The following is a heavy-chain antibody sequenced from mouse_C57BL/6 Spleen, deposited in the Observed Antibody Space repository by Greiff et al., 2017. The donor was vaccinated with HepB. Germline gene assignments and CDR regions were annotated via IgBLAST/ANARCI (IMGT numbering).Heavy chain of an antibody. CDR2: FYPGSGSI. V-gene: IGHV1-62-2*01. CDR1: GYTFTEYT. J-gene: IGHJ4*01. Sequence: VQLQQSGAELVKPGASVKLSCKASGYTFTEYTIHWVKQRSGQGLEWIGWFYPGSGSIKYNEKFKDKATLTADKSSSTVYMELSRLTSEDSAVYFCARHEEPPSNYGSSLYAMDYWGQGTSVTVSS. D-gene: IGHD1-1*01. CDR3: ARHEEPPSNYGSSLYAMDY.